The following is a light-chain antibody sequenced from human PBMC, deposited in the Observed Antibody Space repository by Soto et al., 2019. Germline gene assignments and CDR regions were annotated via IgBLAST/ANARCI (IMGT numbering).Light chain of an antibody. CDR1: QSVLYSSNNKNY. V-gene: IGKV4-1*01. CDR2: WAS. Sequence: DIVMTQSPDSLAVSLGERATINCKSSQSVLYSSNNKNYLAWYQQKPGQPPQLLIYWASTRESGVPDRFSGGGSGTDFTLTISSLQAEDVAVYYCQQYYSTPQTFGQGTKLEIK. CDR3: QQYYSTPQT. J-gene: IGKJ2*01.